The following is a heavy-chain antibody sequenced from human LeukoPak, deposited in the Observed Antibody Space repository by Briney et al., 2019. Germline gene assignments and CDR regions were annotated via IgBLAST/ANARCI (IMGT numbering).Heavy chain of an antibody. CDR3: ARALVLRYFDWPIYGMDV. CDR2: ISSSSSYI. Sequence: GGSLRLSRAASGFTFSSYSMNWVRQAPGKGLEWVSSISSSSSYIYYADSVKGRFTISRDNAKNSLYLQMNSLRAEDTAVYYCARALVLRYFDWPIYGMDVWGQGTTVTVSS. CDR1: GFTFSSYS. D-gene: IGHD3-9*01. V-gene: IGHV3-21*01. J-gene: IGHJ6*02.